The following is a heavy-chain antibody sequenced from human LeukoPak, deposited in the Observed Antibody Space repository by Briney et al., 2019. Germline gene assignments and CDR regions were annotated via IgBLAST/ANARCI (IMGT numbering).Heavy chain of an antibody. CDR2: IYHSGST. CDR1: GYSISSGYY. V-gene: IGHV4-38-2*02. Sequence: PSETLSLTCVVSGYSISSGYYWGWIRQPPGKGLEWIGSIYHSGSTYYNPSLKSRVTISVDTSKNQFSLKLSSVTAADTAVYYCARDRSGYDPYYFDYWGQGTLVTVFS. D-gene: IGHD5-12*01. J-gene: IGHJ4*02. CDR3: ARDRSGYDPYYFDY.